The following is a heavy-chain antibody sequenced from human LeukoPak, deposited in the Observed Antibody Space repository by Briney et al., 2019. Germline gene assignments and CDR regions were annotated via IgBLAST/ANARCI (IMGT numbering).Heavy chain of an antibody. CDR2: TNHSGST. J-gene: IGHJ3*02. V-gene: IGHV4-34*01. CDR1: GGSFSGYY. D-gene: IGHD2-2*01. CDR3: ARELVVPAAMSLCAFDI. Sequence: SETLSLTCAVYGGSFSGYYWSWIRQPPGKGLEWIGETNHSGSTNYNPSLKSRVTISVDTSKNQFSLKLSSVTAADTAVYYCARELVVPAAMSLCAFDIWGQGTMVTVSS.